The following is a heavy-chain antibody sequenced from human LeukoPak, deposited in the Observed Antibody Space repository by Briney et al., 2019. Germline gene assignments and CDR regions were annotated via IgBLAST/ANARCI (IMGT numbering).Heavy chain of an antibody. CDR2: FNHSGST. J-gene: IGHJ5*02. Sequence: SETLSLTCAVYGGSFRGYYWSWIRQPPGKGLEWIGEFNHSGSTKYNPSLKSRVTISVDTTKNQSSLKLSSVAAADTAVYCCARGEHHGSGSYYTLGFDPWGQGTLVTVSS. D-gene: IGHD3-10*01. CDR1: GGSFRGYY. CDR3: ARGEHHGSGSYYTLGFDP. V-gene: IGHV4-34*01.